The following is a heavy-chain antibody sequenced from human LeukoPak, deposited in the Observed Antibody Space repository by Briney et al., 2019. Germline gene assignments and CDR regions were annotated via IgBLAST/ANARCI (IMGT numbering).Heavy chain of an antibody. V-gene: IGHV3-13*01. CDR1: GFTFSSYD. CDR3: ARGKYYYDSSGYIGY. D-gene: IGHD3-22*01. Sequence: PGGSLRLSCAASGFTFSSYDMHWVRQATGKGLEWVSAIGTTGDTYYPGSVKGRFTISRENAKNSLYLQMNSLRAGDTAVYYCARGKYYYDSSGYIGYWGQGTLVTVSS. J-gene: IGHJ4*02. CDR2: IGTTGDT.